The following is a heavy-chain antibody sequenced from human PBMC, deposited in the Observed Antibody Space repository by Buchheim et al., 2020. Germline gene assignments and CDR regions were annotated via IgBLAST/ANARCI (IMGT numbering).Heavy chain of an antibody. CDR3: ARVEYPYGHGYYF. V-gene: IGHV4-34*01. CDR1: GGSLNPYY. Sequence: QVQLQQWGAGLPKASETLSLTCAVSGGSLNPYYWSWIRQPPGKGLEWIGDINHAGSTNDYAPLRSRLTMSIDSSKNQLSLKLISVTAADTAVYYCARVEYPYGHGYYFWGQGTL. D-gene: IGHD3-3*01. J-gene: IGHJ4*02. CDR2: INHAGST.